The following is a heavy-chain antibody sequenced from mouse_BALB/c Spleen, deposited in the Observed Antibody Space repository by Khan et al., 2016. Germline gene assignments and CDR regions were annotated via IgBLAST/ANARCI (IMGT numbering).Heavy chain of an antibody. CDR3: ATMAGHYQG. V-gene: IGHV1-43*01. CDR1: GFSLTGTY. Sequence: VQLQQSGPDLVKPGASGKISCKASGFSLTGTYIHWVKPSPGKGLEWIGRLNPTNGDTSYNRKFKSKANLTVDKSSITAYLELGTLTSEASAAYYGATMAGHYQGWRRGTTLTVSS. J-gene: IGHJ2*01. CDR2: LNPTNGDT. D-gene: IGHD2-1*01.